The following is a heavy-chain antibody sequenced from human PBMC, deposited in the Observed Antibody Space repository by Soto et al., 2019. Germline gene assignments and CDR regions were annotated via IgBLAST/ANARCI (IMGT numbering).Heavy chain of an antibody. Sequence: SETLSLTCAVSGYSISSSNWCRWIRQPPGKGLEWIGYIYYSGTTYYNPSLKSRVTMSVDTSKNQFSLKLTSVTAVDTAVYYYAIREVQGPMDYWGQGTLVTVSS. D-gene: IGHD1-26*01. J-gene: IGHJ4*02. CDR1: GYSISSSNW. CDR2: IYYSGTT. CDR3: AIREVQGPMDY. V-gene: IGHV4-28*01.